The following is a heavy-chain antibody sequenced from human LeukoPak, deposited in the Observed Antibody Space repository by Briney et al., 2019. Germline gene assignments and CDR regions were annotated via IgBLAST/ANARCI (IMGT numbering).Heavy chain of an antibody. Sequence: SETLSLTCAVSGGSISSSSSNCWTWVRQPPGKGLEWIGEIYHSGATNYNPSLKSRVTMLLDKSKNQFSLQLNSVTPEDTAVYYCVRLVGGDIDYWGQGTLVTVSS. CDR3: VRLVGGDIDY. J-gene: IGHJ4*02. V-gene: IGHV4-4*02. D-gene: IGHD5-12*01. CDR2: IYHSGAT. CDR1: GGSISSSSSNC.